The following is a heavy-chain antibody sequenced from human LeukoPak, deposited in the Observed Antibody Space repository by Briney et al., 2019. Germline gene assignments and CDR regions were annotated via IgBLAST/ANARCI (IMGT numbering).Heavy chain of an antibody. CDR3: ARDLGIAVAGT. CDR1: GGSISSSSYY. CDR2: IYYSGST. D-gene: IGHD6-19*01. Sequence: SGTLSLTCTVSGGSISSSSYYWGWIRQPPGKGLEWIGSIYYSGSTYYNPSLKSRVTISVDTSKNQFSLKLSSVTAADTAVYYCARDLGIAVAGTWGQGTLVTVSS. V-gene: IGHV4-39*07. J-gene: IGHJ4*02.